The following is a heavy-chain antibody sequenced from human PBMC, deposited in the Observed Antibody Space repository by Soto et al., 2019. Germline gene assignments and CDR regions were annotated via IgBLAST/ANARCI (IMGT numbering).Heavy chain of an antibody. CDR2: ISSSSSTI. J-gene: IGHJ3*02. D-gene: IGHD4-17*01. Sequence: EVQLVESGEGLVQPGGSLRLSCAASGFTFSSYSMNWVRQAPGKGLEWVSYISSSSSTIYYADSVKGRFTISRDNAKNSLYLQMNSLRAEDTAVYYCARGWGMTTVTRGAFDIWGQGTMVTVSS. CDR3: ARGWGMTTVTRGAFDI. V-gene: IGHV3-48*01. CDR1: GFTFSSYS.